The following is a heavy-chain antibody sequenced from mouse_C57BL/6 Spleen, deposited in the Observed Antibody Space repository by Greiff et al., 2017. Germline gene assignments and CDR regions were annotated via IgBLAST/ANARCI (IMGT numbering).Heavy chain of an antibody. CDR2: LSSGSSTI. V-gene: IGHV5-17*01. CDR3: ARPGGSSYYYAMDY. J-gene: IGHJ4*01. Sequence: VQLKESGGGLVKPGGSLKLSCAASGFTFSDYGMHWVRQAPEKGLEWVAYLSSGSSTIYYADTVKGRFTISRYNAKNTLFLQMTSLRSEDTAMYYCARPGGSSYYYAMDYWGQGTSVTVSS. CDR1: GFTFSDYG. D-gene: IGHD1-1*01.